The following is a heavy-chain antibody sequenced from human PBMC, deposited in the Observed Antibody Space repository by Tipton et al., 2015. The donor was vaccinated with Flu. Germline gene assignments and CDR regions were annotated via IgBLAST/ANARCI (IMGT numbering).Heavy chain of an antibody. J-gene: IGHJ5*02. CDR3: ARGGSDSSSSRGYNWFDP. CDR1: GGSISSYY. Sequence: TLSLTCTVSGGSISSYYWSWIRQPPGKGLEWIGEINHSGSTNYNPSLKSRVTISVDTSKNQFSLKLSSVTAADTAVYYCARGGSDSSSSRGYNWFDPWGQGTLVTVSA. D-gene: IGHD6-6*01. CDR2: INHSGST. V-gene: IGHV4-34*01.